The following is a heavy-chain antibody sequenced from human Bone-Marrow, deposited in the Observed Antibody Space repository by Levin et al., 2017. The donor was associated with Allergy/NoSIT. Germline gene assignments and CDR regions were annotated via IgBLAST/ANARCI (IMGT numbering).Heavy chain of an antibody. Sequence: SQTLSLTCTVSGGSISSSSYYWGWIRQPPGKGLEWIGSIYYSGSTYYNPSLKSRVTISVDTSKNQFSLKLSSVTAADTAVYYCARQRWLQLRVSWFDPWGQGTLVTVSS. J-gene: IGHJ5*02. CDR1: GGSISSSSYY. V-gene: IGHV4-39*01. CDR2: IYYSGST. D-gene: IGHD5-24*01. CDR3: ARQRWLQLRVSWFDP.